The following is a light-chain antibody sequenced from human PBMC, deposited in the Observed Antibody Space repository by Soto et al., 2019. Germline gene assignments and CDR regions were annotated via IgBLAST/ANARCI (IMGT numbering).Light chain of an antibody. Sequence: DIQMTQSPSTLSASVGDRVTITCRASQSISDWLAWYQQKPGKAPKILIYDASSLESWVPSRFSGSGSGTVFTLTIISLQPDDFAIYYCQQYKNYYPSFGQGTRVAIK. CDR2: DAS. CDR1: QSISDW. CDR3: QQYKNYYPS. V-gene: IGKV1-5*01. J-gene: IGKJ1*01.